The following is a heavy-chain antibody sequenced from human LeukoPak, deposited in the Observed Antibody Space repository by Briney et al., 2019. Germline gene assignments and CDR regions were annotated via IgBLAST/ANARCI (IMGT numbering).Heavy chain of an antibody. V-gene: IGHV7-4-1*02. CDR3: ARGASTYYYDSSAYYQAGFAFDI. CDR2: INTNTGNP. CDR1: GYTFTSYA. D-gene: IGHD3-22*01. Sequence: ASVKVSCKASGYTFTSYAMNWVRQAPGQGLEWMGWINTNTGNPTYAQGFTGRFVFSLDTSVNTAYLQISSLKAEDTAVYYCARGASTYYYDSSAYYQAGFAFDIWGQGTMVTVPS. J-gene: IGHJ3*02.